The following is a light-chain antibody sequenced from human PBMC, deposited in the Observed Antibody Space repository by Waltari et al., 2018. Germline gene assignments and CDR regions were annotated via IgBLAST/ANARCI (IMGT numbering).Light chain of an antibody. V-gene: IGLV2-14*03. CDR1: SSDVGFYYF. CDR3: SSYTSSHTWV. J-gene: IGLJ3*02. Sequence: QSALTQPASVSGSPGQSITISCIGTSSDVGFYYFFPRYQQHPGEAPKLMIYDVNNRPSGVSSRFSGSKSGNTASLTISGLQAEDETDYYCSSYTSSHTWVFGGGTKVTVL. CDR2: DVN.